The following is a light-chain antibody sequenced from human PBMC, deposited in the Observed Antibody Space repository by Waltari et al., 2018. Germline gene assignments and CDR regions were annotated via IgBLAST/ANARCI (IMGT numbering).Light chain of an antibody. CDR2: VNRDGSH. V-gene: IGLV4-69*01. Sequence: QLVLTQSPSASASLGASVKLTCTLSSGHSSNVIAWLQQQPEKGPRYLMKVNRDGSHSKGGVIPDRFAGSSSGVERYLTISSLQSEDEADYYCQTGGHGTWVFGGGTKLAVL. CDR3: QTGGHGTWV. J-gene: IGLJ3*02. CDR1: SGHSSNV.